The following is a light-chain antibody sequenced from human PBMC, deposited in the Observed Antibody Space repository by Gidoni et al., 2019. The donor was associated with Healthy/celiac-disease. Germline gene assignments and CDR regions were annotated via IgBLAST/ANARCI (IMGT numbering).Light chain of an antibody. CDR2: DAS. Sequence: EIVLTQSPATLSLSPGERATLPCRASQSVSSSYLAWYQQKPGLAPRLFIYDASSRATGIPSRFSGSGSGTDFTLTISRLEPEDFAVYYCQQYGSSPLFTFGPGTKVDIK. V-gene: IGKV3D-20*01. J-gene: IGKJ3*01. CDR1: QSVSSSY. CDR3: QQYGSSPLFT.